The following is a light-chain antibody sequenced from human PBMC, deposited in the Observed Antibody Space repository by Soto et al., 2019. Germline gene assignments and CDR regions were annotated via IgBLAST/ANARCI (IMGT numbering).Light chain of an antibody. CDR2: DVT. CDR1: SSDVGAFKY. CDR3: RSYSSSSVSYV. Sequence: QSALTQPASVSGSPGQSITISCAGTSSDVGAFKYVSWYQQHPGNAPKLLMFDVTNRPSGVSARFSGSKSGNTASLTISGLQAEDEADYYCRSYSSSSVSYVFGTGTKVTVL. J-gene: IGLJ1*01. V-gene: IGLV2-14*01.